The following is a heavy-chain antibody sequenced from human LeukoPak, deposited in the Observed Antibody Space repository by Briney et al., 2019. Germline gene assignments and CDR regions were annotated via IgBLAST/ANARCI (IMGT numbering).Heavy chain of an antibody. V-gene: IGHV4-59*08. CDR2: IYYSGNT. J-gene: IGHJ4*02. CDR1: GVSINTYF. D-gene: IGHD2-15*01. Sequence: PSETLSLTCTVSGVSINTYFWTWIRQPPGKGLEWIGYIYYSGNTNYNPSLKSRVTISVDTSKNQFSLKLSSVTAADTAVYYCAREYYSGGSCYFDYWGQGTLVTVSS. CDR3: AREYYSGGSCYFDY.